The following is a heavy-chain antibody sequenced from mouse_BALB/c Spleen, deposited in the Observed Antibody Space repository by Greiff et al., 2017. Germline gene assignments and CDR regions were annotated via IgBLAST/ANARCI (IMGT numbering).Heavy chain of an antibody. J-gene: IGHJ2*01. CDR2: IYPSDSYT. V-gene: IGHV1-69*02. CDR3: KDRYDVRDY. D-gene: IGHD2-14*01. Sequence: QVQLQQSGAELVRPGASVKLSCKASGYTFTSYWINWVKQRPGQGLEWIGNIYPSDSYTNYNQKFKDKATLTVDKSSSTAYMQLSSPTSEDSAVYYCKDRYDVRDYWGQGTTLTVSS. CDR1: GYTFTSYW.